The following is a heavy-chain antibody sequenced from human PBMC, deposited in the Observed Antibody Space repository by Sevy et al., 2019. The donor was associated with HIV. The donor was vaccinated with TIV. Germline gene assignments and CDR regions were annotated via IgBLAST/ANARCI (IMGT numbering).Heavy chain of an antibody. CDR3: ARDRRLEVTPPYYYYMDV. CDR2: IIPILGTA. D-gene: IGHD3-3*01. CDR1: GGTFSSYA. V-gene: IGHV1-69*11. J-gene: IGHJ6*03. Sequence: ASVKVSCKASGGTFSSYAISWVRQAPGQGLEWMGRIIPILGTANYAQKFQGRVTITADESPSTGYMEVSSLRSEDTAVYYCARDRRLEVTPPYYYYMDVWGKGTTVTVSS.